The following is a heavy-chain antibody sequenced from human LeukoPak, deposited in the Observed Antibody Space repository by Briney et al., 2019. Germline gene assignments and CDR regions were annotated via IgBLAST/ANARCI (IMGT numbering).Heavy chain of an antibody. CDR2: IYTSGST. V-gene: IGHV4-61*02. CDR1: GDSIRSGTYY. D-gene: IGHD5-12*01. Sequence: SETLPLTCSVSGDSIRSGTYYWSWIRQPAGKGLEWIGRIYTSGSTSYNPSLKSRVTISVDTSKNQFSLKLTSVTAADTAVYYCARGGGATRIDYWGQGTLVTVSS. J-gene: IGHJ4*02. CDR3: ARGGGATRIDY.